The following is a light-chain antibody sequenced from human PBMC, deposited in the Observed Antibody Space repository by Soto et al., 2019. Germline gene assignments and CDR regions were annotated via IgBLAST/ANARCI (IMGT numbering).Light chain of an antibody. CDR2: EVS. Sequence: QSALTQPASVSGSPGQSITMSCTGTSSDVGSYDFVSWYQQHRGKAPKLLIYEVSNRPSGVSALFSGSKSDNTASLTISGLQATDEADYFCSSFSCSTVRYVYGSGTKLTVL. J-gene: IGLJ1*01. CDR1: SSDVGSYDF. CDR3: SSFSCSTVRYV. V-gene: IGLV2-14*01.